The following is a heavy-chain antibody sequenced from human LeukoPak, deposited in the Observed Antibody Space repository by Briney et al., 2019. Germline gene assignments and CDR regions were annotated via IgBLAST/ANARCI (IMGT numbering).Heavy chain of an antibody. D-gene: IGHD4-17*01. Sequence: SETLSLTCTVSGYSISSGYYWGWIRQPPGKGLEWIGSIYHSGSTYYNPSLKSRVTISVDTSKNQFSLKLSSVTAADTAVYYCARLRYGEGYWGQGTLVTVSP. V-gene: IGHV4-38-2*02. CDR2: IYHSGST. CDR1: GYSISSGYY. CDR3: ARLRYGEGY. J-gene: IGHJ4*02.